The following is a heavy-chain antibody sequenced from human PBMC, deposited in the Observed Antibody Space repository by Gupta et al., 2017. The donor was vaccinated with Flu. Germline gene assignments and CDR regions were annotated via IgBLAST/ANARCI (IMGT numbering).Heavy chain of an antibody. D-gene: IGHD6-6*01. CDR2: MTHSGST. CDR3: ARYVPRDLRAARHYYGLDV. J-gene: IGHJ6*02. V-gene: IGHV4-34*01. Sequence: SWIRQPPEKGLEWIGEMTHSGSTNYNPSLRGRVTISVDTSKNQFSLKVRSLTAADTAVYYCARYVPRDLRAARHYYGLDVWGRGTTVTVSS.